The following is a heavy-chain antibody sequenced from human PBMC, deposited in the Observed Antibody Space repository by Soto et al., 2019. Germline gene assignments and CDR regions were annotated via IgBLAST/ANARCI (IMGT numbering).Heavy chain of an antibody. Sequence: LRLSCVASGFTFSSYSMSWVRQAPGKGLEWVSGFRAGGDDGTTYYADSVKGRFTISRDNSKNTLFLQMNSLRAEDTAIYYCAKKVNSGSGSQYFDYFGQGTLVTVSS. CDR1: GFTFSSYS. J-gene: IGHJ4*02. D-gene: IGHD3-10*01. CDR3: AKKVNSGSGSQYFDY. V-gene: IGHV3-23*01. CDR2: FRAGGDDGTT.